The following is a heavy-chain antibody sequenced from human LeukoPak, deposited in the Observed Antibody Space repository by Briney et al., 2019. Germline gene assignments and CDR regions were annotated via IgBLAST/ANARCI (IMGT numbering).Heavy chain of an antibody. D-gene: IGHD5-18*01. CDR2: INPDSGGT. CDR1: GYPFTGYY. V-gene: IGHV1-2*02. Sequence: ASVKVSYKASGYPFTGYYLHWVRQAPGQGLEWMGWINPDSGGTKYAQKFHGRVTMTRDTSLSTAYMEVSSLTSDDTAVYYCARDTAMVTYWFDPWGQGTLVTVSS. J-gene: IGHJ5*02. CDR3: ARDTAMVTYWFDP.